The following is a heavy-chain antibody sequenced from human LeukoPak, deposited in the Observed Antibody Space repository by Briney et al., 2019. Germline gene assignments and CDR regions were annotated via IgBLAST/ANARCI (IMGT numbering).Heavy chain of an antibody. D-gene: IGHD3-22*01. CDR2: IYYSGST. Sequence: SETLSLTCTVSGGSISSSSYYWGWIRQPPGKGLEWIGSIYYSGSTYYSPSLKSRVTISVDTSKNQFSLKLSSVTAADTAVYYCARVTYYYDSSGYSNVKLAFDIWGQGTMVTVSS. J-gene: IGHJ3*02. V-gene: IGHV4-39*01. CDR1: GGSISSSSYY. CDR3: ARVTYYYDSSGYSNVKLAFDI.